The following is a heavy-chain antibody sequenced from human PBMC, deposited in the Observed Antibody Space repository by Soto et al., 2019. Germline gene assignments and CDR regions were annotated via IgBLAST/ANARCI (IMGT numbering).Heavy chain of an antibody. V-gene: IGHV1-2*02. CDR3: ARGGGVGVAGSAAFDM. J-gene: IGHJ3*02. CDR2: INPATGAA. Sequence: QLHLVQSGAVVKKPGASVTVSCSASGYPVTAYYMHWVRQAPGRGLEWMGGINPATGAAKYTQTFRGRVTMTRATSTGTVFMELSGLTSADTAVFSCARGGGVGVAGSAAFDMWGQGTLVTVSS. CDR1: GYPVTAYY. D-gene: IGHD3-3*01.